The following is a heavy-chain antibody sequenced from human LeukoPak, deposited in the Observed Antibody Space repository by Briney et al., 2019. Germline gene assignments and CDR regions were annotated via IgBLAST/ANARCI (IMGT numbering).Heavy chain of an antibody. CDR2: ISGDGGST. J-gene: IGHJ4*02. D-gene: IGHD3-22*01. V-gene: IGHV3-43*02. CDR3: AEDIERVSTYYYDSSGSGAD. CDR1: GFTFDDYA. Sequence: GGSLRLSCAASGFTFDDYAMHWVRQAPGNGLEWVSLISGDGGSTYYADSVKGRFTISRDNSKNSLYLQMNSLRTEDTALYYCAEDIERVSTYYYDSSGSGADWGQGTLVTVSS.